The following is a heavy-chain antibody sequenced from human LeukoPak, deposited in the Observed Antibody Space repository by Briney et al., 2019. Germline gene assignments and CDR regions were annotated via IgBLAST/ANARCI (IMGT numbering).Heavy chain of an antibody. D-gene: IGHD4-17*01. CDR2: INHSGST. V-gene: IGHV4-34*01. Sequence: SETLSLTCAVYGGSFSGYYWSWIRQPPGKGLEWIGEINHSGSTNYNPSLKSRVTISVDTSKNQFSLKLSSVTAADTAVYYCARGRGYGDYEDYWGQGTLVTVSS. J-gene: IGHJ4*02. CDR3: ARGRGYGDYEDY. CDR1: GGSFSGYY.